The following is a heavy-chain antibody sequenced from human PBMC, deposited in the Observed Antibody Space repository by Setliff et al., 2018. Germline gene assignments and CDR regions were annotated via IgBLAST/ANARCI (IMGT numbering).Heavy chain of an antibody. Sequence: PSETLSLTCTVSDDSISSRHYYWSWIRQPAGKGLEWLGQIYTDGSTKYNPSPNSRVTLSIDTSKNQFSLRLSSVTAADTAVYFCARVTGFLYMDVWGKGTTVTVSS. J-gene: IGHJ6*03. V-gene: IGHV4-61*09. D-gene: IGHD3-3*01. CDR1: DDSISSRHYY. CDR2: IYTDGST. CDR3: ARVTGFLYMDV.